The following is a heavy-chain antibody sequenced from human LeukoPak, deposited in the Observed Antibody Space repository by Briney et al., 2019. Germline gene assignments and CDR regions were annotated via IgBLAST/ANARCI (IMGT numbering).Heavy chain of an antibody. J-gene: IGHJ4*02. CDR2: ISGSCGST. CDR3: EKAVREYQLLRYSSGWPFDY. V-gene: IGHV3-23*01. CDR1: GFTFSSYA. Sequence: PGGSLRLSCAASGFTFSSYAMSWVRQAPGKGREWVLAISGSCGSTYYADSVKGRFTISRDNSKHTLYLQMNSLRAEDTAVYYCEKAVREYQLLRYSSGWPFDYWGQGTLVTVSS. D-gene: IGHD6-19*01.